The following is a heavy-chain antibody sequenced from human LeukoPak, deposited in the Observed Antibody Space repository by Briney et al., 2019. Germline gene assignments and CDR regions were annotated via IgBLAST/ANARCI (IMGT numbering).Heavy chain of an antibody. Sequence: KPSETLSLTRTVSGGSISSSSYYWGWIRQPPGKGLEWIGSIYYSGSTYYSPSLKSRVTISVDTSKNQFSLKLSSVTAADTAVYYCARDGRVTMVRGIIDYWGQGTVVPVSS. CDR1: GGSISSSSYY. V-gene: IGHV4-39*02. CDR3: ARDGRVTMVRGIIDY. D-gene: IGHD3-10*01. CDR2: IYYSGST. J-gene: IGHJ4*02.